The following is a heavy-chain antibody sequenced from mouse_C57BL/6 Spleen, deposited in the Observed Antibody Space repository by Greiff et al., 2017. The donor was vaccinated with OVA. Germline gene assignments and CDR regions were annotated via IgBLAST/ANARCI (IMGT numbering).Heavy chain of an antibody. V-gene: IGHV3-6*01. Sequence: DVKLQESGPGLVKPSQSLSLTCSVTGYSITSGYYWNWIRQFPGNKLEWMGYISYDGSNNYNPSLKNRISITRDTSKNQFFLKLNSVTTEDTATYYCARPVYDRNWYFDVWGTGTTVTVSS. CDR1: GYSITSGYY. CDR3: ARPVYDRNWYFDV. D-gene: IGHD2-12*01. CDR2: ISYDGSN. J-gene: IGHJ1*03.